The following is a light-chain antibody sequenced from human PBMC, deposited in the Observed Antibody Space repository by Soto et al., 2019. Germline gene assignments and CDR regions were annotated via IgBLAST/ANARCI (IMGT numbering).Light chain of an antibody. J-gene: IGKJ2*01. CDR3: QQSSGIPYT. CDR1: QTIDKY. V-gene: IGKV1-39*01. Sequence: DIQMTQSPSSLSASVGDRVTVTCRASQTIDKYLNWYQQNPGKAPKLLIYAASTLQSGGPSRFSGSGSGTDFTLTISNLQPEDFAIYYCQQSSGIPYTFGQGTKLEIK. CDR2: AAS.